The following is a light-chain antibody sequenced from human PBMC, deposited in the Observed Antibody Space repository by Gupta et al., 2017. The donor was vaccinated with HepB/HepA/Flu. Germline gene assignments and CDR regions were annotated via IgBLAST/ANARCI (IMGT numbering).Light chain of an antibody. CDR1: PGSVSSSYY. J-gene: IGLJ3*02. CDR2: STN. Sequence: QTVVTKQPSSSVSPGVTVPLTSGLSPGSVSSSYYPSWYQQTPGQAPRTPIFSTNTRSSGVPDRFSGSFLGNKAALTITGAQAHDESVYYCVLYMGSGIYVFGGGTKLTVL. V-gene: IGLV8-61*01. CDR3: VLYMGSGIYV.